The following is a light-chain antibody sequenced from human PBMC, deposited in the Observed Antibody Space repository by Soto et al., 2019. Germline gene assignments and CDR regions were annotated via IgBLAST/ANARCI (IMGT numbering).Light chain of an antibody. CDR2: AAS. Sequence: DIQMTQSPSSLSASVGDSVTITCRASQSISNYLNWYQQKPGKAPKLLVYAASSLQSGVPSRFSGSGSGTDFTLTISSLQPEDFATYYCQHSYSTPFTFGPGTKVDIK. CDR1: QSISNY. V-gene: IGKV1-39*01. CDR3: QHSYSTPFT. J-gene: IGKJ3*01.